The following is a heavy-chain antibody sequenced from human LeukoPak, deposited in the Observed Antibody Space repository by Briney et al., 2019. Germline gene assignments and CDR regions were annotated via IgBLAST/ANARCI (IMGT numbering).Heavy chain of an antibody. CDR1: GFDFDDYA. D-gene: IGHD5-24*01. Sequence: GGSLRLSCAVSGFDFDDYAMHWVRQAPGRGLEWVSGINWKTGNGIYADSVKGRFTISRDNAKNSPYLQMSSLRAEDTALYYCTRRAARWQFDLWGRGTLLTVSS. V-gene: IGHV3-9*01. J-gene: IGHJ2*01. CDR2: INWKTGNG. CDR3: TRRAARWQFDL.